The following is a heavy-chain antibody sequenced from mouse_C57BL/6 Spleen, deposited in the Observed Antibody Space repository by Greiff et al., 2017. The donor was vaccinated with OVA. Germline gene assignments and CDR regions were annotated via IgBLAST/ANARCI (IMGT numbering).Heavy chain of an antibody. V-gene: IGHV3-6*01. Sequence: ESGPGLVKPSQSLSLTCSVTGYSITSGYYWNWIRQFPGNKLEWMGYISYDGSHNYNPSLKNRISITRDTSKNQFFLKLNSVTTEDTATYYCARGGGSSFYYAMDYWGQGTSVTVSS. CDR1: GYSITSGYY. CDR3: ARGGGSSFYYAMDY. CDR2: ISYDGSH. J-gene: IGHJ4*01. D-gene: IGHD1-1*01.